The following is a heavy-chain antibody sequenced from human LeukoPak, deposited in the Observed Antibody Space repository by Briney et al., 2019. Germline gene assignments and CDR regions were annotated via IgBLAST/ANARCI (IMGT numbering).Heavy chain of an antibody. J-gene: IGHJ6*02. Sequence: GGSLRLYCAASGFTFSSYAMSWVRQAPGKGLEWVSAISGSGGSTYYADSVKGRFTISRDNSKNTLYLQMNSLRAEDTAVYYCAKVSVVVVAATPHLDVWGQGTTVTVSS. CDR3: AKVSVVVVAATPHLDV. V-gene: IGHV3-23*01. CDR2: ISGSGGST. D-gene: IGHD2-15*01. CDR1: GFTFSSYA.